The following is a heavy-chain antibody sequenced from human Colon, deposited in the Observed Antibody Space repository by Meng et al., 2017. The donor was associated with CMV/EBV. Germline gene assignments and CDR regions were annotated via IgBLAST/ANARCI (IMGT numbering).Heavy chain of an antibody. CDR1: GYTLTNLH. J-gene: IGHJ4*02. CDR3: ARAAAYYGSGSYFLY. V-gene: IGHV1-46*01. Sequence: SGYTLTNLHMHWVRQGPGQGLEWMGTINPNGGSTSYAQKFQGRVTMTRDTSTSTVYMDLSSLRSEDTAVYYCARAAAYYGSGSYFLYWGQGTLVTVSS. CDR2: INPNGGST. D-gene: IGHD3-10*01.